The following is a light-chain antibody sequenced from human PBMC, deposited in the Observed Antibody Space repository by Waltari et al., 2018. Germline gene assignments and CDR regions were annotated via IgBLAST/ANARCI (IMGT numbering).Light chain of an antibody. CDR3: QVWDSSSDHPGV. J-gene: IGLJ2*01. V-gene: IGLV3-21*04. CDR1: NIGSKS. CDR2: YDS. Sequence: SYVLTQPPSVSVAPGKTARITCGGNNIGSKSVHWYQQKPGQAPVLVIYYDSDRPSGIPGGFSGSNSGKTATLTISRVEAGDEADYYCQVWDSSSDHPGVFGGGTKLTVL.